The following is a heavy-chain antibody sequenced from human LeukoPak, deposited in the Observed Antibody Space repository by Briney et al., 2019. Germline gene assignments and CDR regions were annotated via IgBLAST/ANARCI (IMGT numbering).Heavy chain of an antibody. J-gene: IGHJ5*02. CDR1: GYTFTSYY. CDR2: INPSGGST. D-gene: IGHD3-9*01. V-gene: IGHV1-46*01. Sequence: GASVKVSCKASGYTFTSYYMHWVRQAPGHGLEWMGIINPSGGSTSYAQKFQGRVTMTRDMSTSTVYMELSSLRSEDTAVYYCARDRYDILTGYYGRNWFDPWGQGTLVTVSS. CDR3: ARDRYDILTGYYGRNWFDP.